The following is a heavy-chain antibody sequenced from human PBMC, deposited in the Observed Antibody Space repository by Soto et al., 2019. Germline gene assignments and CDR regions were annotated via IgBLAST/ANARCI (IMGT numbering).Heavy chain of an antibody. J-gene: IGHJ4*02. CDR1: GFTFSYYW. Sequence: GGSLRLSCAASGFTFSYYWMSWVRQAPGKGLEWVANIKQDGGDQFYLDSVKGRFSISRDNAKNLLYLHMSSLRVEDTALYYCARDEGIDYWGQGTLVTVSS. CDR3: ARDEGIDY. CDR2: IKQDGGDQ. V-gene: IGHV3-7*03.